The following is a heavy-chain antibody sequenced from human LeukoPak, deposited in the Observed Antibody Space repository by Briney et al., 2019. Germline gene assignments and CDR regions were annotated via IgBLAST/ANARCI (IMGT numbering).Heavy chain of an antibody. J-gene: IGHJ4*02. CDR2: IRYDGSNK. CDR1: GFTFSSYG. D-gene: IGHD3-16*02. Sequence: PGGSLRLSCAASGFTFSSYGMHWVRQAPGKGLEWVAFIRYDGSNKYYADSVKSRFTISRDNSKNTLYLQMNSLRAEDTAVYYCAKGVRSVWGSYRTQYYFDYWGQGTLVTVSS. V-gene: IGHV3-30*02. CDR3: AKGVRSVWGSYRTQYYFDY.